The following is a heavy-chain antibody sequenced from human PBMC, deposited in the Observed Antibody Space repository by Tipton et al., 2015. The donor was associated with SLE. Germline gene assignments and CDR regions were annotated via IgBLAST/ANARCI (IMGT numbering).Heavy chain of an antibody. Sequence: GSLRLSCAASGFTVSSNYMSWVRQAPGKGLEWVSLIYSGGSTYYADSVKGRFTISRDNSKNTLFLQMNSLRTEDTAVYYCARPYCSGGSCYRALFDCWGQGTLVTVSS. CDR1: GFTVSSNY. CDR2: IYSGGST. CDR3: ARPYCSGGSCYRALFDC. J-gene: IGHJ4*02. D-gene: IGHD2-15*01. V-gene: IGHV3-53*05.